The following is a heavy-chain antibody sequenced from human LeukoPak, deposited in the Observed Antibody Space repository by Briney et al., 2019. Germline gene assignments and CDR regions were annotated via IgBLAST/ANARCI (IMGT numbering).Heavy chain of an antibody. Sequence: ASVKVSCKASGFPFXDFYIHWVRQAPGQGLEWMGWINPNSGDTKYTQRFQGRVTMTRDTSISTAYMEMTSLRYDDTAVYYCARDDIVGSVDFDYWGQGTLVTVSS. V-gene: IGHV1-2*02. CDR2: INPNSGDT. CDR1: GFPFXDFY. D-gene: IGHD1-26*01. CDR3: ARDDIVGSVDFDY. J-gene: IGHJ4*02.